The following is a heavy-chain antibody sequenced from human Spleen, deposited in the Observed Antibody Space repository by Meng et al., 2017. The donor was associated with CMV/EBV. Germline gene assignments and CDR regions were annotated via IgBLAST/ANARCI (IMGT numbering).Heavy chain of an antibody. J-gene: IGHJ6*02. CDR1: GFTFGTFS. CDR3: AKWGGYGMDV. D-gene: IGHD3-16*01. Sequence: GGSLRLSCAASGFTFGTFSMHWARQAPGKGLEWVAAISYHGSSIYYADSVKGRFTISRDNSKNTLYLHMKSLRAEDTVVYYCAKWGGYGMDVWGQGTTVTVSS. V-gene: IGHV3-30*04. CDR2: ISYHGSSI.